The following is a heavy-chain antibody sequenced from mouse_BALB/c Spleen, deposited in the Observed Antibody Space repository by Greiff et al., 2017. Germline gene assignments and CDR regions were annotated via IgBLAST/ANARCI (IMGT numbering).Heavy chain of an antibody. CDR2: ISYDGSN. CDR3: ARDLLKYGYVNYGWFAY. Sequence: ESGPGLVKPSQSLSLTCSVTGYSITSGYYWNWIRQFPGNKLEWMGYISYDGSNNYNPSLKNRISITRDTSKNQFFLKLNSVTTEDTATYYCARDLLKYGYVNYGWFAYWGQGTLVTVSA. D-gene: IGHD2-10*02. J-gene: IGHJ3*01. CDR1: GYSITSGYY. V-gene: IGHV3-6*02.